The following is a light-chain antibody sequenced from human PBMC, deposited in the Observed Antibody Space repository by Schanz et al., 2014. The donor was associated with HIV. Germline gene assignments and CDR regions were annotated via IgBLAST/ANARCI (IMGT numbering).Light chain of an antibody. Sequence: QSLLTQPPSASGTPGQTVTISCSGSISTIASRTVDWYQHLPGTAPRLLIHNDDRRPSGVPERFSASKSGTSASLAISGLQSEDEADYYCAAWDVLLNGPVFGGGTKLTVL. J-gene: IGLJ2*01. V-gene: IGLV1-44*01. CDR1: ISTIASRT. CDR2: NDD. CDR3: AAWDVLLNGPV.